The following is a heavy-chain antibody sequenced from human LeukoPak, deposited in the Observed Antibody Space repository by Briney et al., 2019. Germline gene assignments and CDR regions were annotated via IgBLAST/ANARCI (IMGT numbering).Heavy chain of an antibody. CDR2: ISYDGSNK. CDR1: FLTFSAYG. CDR3: AKDSGFGEPH. Sequence: GGSLRLSCEASFLTFSAYGMHWVRQAPGKGLEWVAVISYDGSNKYYADSVKGRFTISRDNSKNTLDLQMNTLRAEDTAVYYCAKDSGFGEPHWGQGTLVTVSS. J-gene: IGHJ4*02. D-gene: IGHD3-10*01. V-gene: IGHV3-30*18.